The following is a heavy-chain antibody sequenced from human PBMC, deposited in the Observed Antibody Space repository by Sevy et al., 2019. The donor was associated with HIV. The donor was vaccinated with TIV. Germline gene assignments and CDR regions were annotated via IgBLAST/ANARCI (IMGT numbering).Heavy chain of an antibody. CDR3: ARDRTYCSGGSCYFDY. J-gene: IGHJ4*02. V-gene: IGHV4-61*01. CDR1: GGSVSSGSYY. CDR2: IYYSGST. D-gene: IGHD2-15*01. Sequence: SETLSLTCTVSGGSVSSGSYYWSWIRQPPGKGLEWIGYIYYSGSTNYHPSLKSRVTISVDTSKNQFSLKLSSVTAADTAVYYCARDRTYCSGGSCYFDYWGQGTLVTVSS.